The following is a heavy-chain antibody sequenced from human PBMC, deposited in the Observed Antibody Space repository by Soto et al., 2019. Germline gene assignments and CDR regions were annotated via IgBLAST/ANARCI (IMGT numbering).Heavy chain of an antibody. Sequence: QVQLQESGPGLVKPSQTLSLTCTVSGGSISSGGYYWSWIRQHPGKGLEWIGYIYYSGSTYYNPSLQRRVTISVDTSKYQFSLKLSSVTAAATAVYYCARTYGDHGWFDPWGQGTLVTVSS. D-gene: IGHD4-17*01. J-gene: IGHJ5*02. CDR1: GGSISSGGYY. CDR3: ARTYGDHGWFDP. V-gene: IGHV4-31*03. CDR2: IYYSGST.